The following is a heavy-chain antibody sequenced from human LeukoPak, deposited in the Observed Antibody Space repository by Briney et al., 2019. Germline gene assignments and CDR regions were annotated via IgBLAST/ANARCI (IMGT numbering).Heavy chain of an antibody. V-gene: IGHV4-39*07. D-gene: IGHD1-14*01. CDR3: AREVWGPEY. CDR2: IYYSGST. J-gene: IGHJ4*02. Sequence: SETLSLTCTVSGGSISSSSYYWGGIRQPPGKGLEWIGSIYYSGSTYYNPSLKSRVTISVDTSKNQFSLKLSSVTAADTAVYYCAREVWGPEYWGQGTLVTVSS. CDR1: GGSISSSSYY.